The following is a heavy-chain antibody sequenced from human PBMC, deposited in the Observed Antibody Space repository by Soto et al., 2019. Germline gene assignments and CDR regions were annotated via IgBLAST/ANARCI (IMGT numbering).Heavy chain of an antibody. D-gene: IGHD2-15*01. CDR1: GFTFSSCT. CDR3: SGCSGGACHKNYGMDV. J-gene: IGHJ6*02. V-gene: IGHV3-21*06. Sequence: EVHLVESGGGLVKPGGSLRLSCAVSGFTFSSCTMNWVRQAPGKGLEWVSSISPSSGHIYYADSVKGRFTISRDNAKNSLFLKMKSLGGEDTAVYYCSGCSGGACHKNYGMDVWGQGTTVTVS. CDR2: ISPSSGHI.